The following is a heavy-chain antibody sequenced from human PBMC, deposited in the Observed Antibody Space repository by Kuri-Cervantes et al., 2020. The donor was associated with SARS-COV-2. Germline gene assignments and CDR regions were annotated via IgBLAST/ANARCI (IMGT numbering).Heavy chain of an antibody. Sequence: GESLKISCAASGFTFSSYSMNWVRQAPGKGLEWVSSISSSSSYIYYADSVKGRFTISRDNAKNSLYLQMNSLRAEDTAVYYCARAQQWLEPNFDYRGQGTLVTVSS. J-gene: IGHJ4*02. V-gene: IGHV3-21*01. CDR3: ARAQQWLEPNFDY. D-gene: IGHD6-19*01. CDR1: GFTFSSYS. CDR2: ISSSSSYI.